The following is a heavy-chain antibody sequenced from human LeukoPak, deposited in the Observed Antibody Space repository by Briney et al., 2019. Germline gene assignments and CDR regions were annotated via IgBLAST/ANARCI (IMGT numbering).Heavy chain of an antibody. J-gene: IGHJ4*02. CDR3: AGGTYGSGSYKFDY. Sequence: PSETLSLTCTVSGGSIGSYYWSWIRQPPGKGLEWIGYIYYTGSTNYNPSLKSRVTISVDTSKNQFSLNLSSVTAADTAVYYCAGGTYGSGSYKFDYWGQGTLVTVSS. V-gene: IGHV4-59*01. D-gene: IGHD3-10*01. CDR2: IYYTGST. CDR1: GGSIGSYY.